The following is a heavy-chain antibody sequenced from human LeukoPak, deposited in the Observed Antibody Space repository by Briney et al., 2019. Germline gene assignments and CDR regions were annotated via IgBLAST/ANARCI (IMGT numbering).Heavy chain of an antibody. V-gene: IGHV4-59*01. J-gene: IGHJ4*02. CDR3: AREPDYYDSSKAGYFDY. D-gene: IGHD3-22*01. Sequence: PSETLSLTCTVSGGSISSYYWSWIRQPPRKGLEWSGYIFYSGSTNYNTSLKSRVTIFEDPSKNQFSLKLSSVTAADTAVYYCAREPDYYDSSKAGYFDYWGQGTLVTVSS. CDR1: GGSISSYY. CDR2: IFYSGST.